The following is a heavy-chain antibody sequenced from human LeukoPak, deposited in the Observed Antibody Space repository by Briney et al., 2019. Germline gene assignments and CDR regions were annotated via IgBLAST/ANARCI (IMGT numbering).Heavy chain of an antibody. V-gene: IGHV4-59*08. CDR3: ARVGGAAAGIYYFDY. D-gene: IGHD6-13*01. J-gene: IGHJ4*02. CDR1: GGSISSYY. Sequence: SETLSLTCTVSGGSISSYYWSWIRQPPGKGLEWIGYIYYSGSTYYNPSLKSRVTISVDTSKNQFSLKLSSVTAADTAVYYCARVGGAAAGIYYFDYWGQGTLVTASS. CDR2: IYYSGST.